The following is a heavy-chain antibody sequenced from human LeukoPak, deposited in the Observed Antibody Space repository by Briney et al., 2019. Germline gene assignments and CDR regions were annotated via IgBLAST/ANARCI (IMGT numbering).Heavy chain of an antibody. J-gene: IGHJ4*02. CDR2: IYSSGTT. D-gene: IGHD5-12*01. V-gene: IGHV3-66*01. CDR1: GFTFSSYG. CDR3: ARGGRA. Sequence: PGGSLRLSCEASGFTFSSYGMHWVRQAPGKGLEWVSVIYSSGTTYYADSVKGRFTISRDNSKNTLYLQMNSLRAEDSAVYYCARGGRAGGQGTLVTVSS.